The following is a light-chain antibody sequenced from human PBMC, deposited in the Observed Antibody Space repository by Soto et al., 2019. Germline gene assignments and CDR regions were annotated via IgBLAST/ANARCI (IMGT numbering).Light chain of an antibody. CDR3: LQGLQRLLT. CDR1: QSLLHSNGNNY. V-gene: IGKV2-28*01. CDR2: FGS. Sequence: DIVMTQSPLSLPVTPGEPASISCRSSQSLLHSNGNNYLAWYLQKPGQSPQLLIYFGSCRASGVPDRFIGSGSGTDFTLKISRVEAEDLGVYYCLQGLQRLLTFGQGTRLDIK. J-gene: IGKJ5*01.